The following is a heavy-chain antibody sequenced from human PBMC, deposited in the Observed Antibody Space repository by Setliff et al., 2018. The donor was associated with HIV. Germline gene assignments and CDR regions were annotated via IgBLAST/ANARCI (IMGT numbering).Heavy chain of an antibody. V-gene: IGHV4-39*02. CDR2: IYYSGST. J-gene: IGHJ4*02. D-gene: IGHD6-19*01. Sequence: SETLSLTCTVSGDSIGSSSYYWAWIRQPPGKGLEWIGNIYYSGSTYYNPSLKTRVTISVDGSKNQFSLKLKSVTAADTAVYYCARDGGGSGWSLGEFDFWGQGTLVTVSS. CDR1: GDSIGSSSYY. CDR3: ARDGGGSGWSLGEFDF.